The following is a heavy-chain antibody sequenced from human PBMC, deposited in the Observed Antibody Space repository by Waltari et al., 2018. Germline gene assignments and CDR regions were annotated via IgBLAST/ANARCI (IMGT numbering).Heavy chain of an antibody. V-gene: IGHV4-34*01. CDR2: INHSGST. J-gene: IGHJ4*02. CDR3: ARSKFWSGYSF. D-gene: IGHD3-3*01. Sequence: QVQLQQWGAGLLKPSEPLSLTCAVYGGSFSGYYWSWIRQPPGKGLEWIGEINHSGSTNYNPSLKSRVTISVDTSKNQFSLKLSSVTAADTAVYYCARSKFWSGYSFWGQGTLVTVSS. CDR1: GGSFSGYY.